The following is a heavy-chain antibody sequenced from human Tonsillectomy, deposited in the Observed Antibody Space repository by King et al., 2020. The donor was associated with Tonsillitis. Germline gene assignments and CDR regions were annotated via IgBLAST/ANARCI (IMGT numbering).Heavy chain of an antibody. CDR1: GYTFTGYY. Sequence: VQLVESGAEVKKPGASVKVSCTASGYTFTGYYMHWVRQAPGQGLEWMGWINPNSGGTNYAQKFQGRVTMTRDTSISTAYMELSRLRSDDTAVYYCARDPSLKITMVRGVLDYWGQGTLVTVSS. CDR2: INPNSGGT. V-gene: IGHV1-2*02. CDR3: ARDPSLKITMVRGVLDY. D-gene: IGHD3-10*01. J-gene: IGHJ4*02.